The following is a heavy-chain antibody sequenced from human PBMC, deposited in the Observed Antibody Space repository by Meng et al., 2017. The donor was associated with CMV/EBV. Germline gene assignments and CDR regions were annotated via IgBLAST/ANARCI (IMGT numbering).Heavy chain of an antibody. V-gene: IGHV3-23*01. Sequence: GGSLRLSCAASGFTFSSYAMSWVRQAPGKGLEWVSAISGSGGSTYYADSVKGRFTISRDNSKNTLYLQMNSLRAEDTAVYYCAKKSSSSSPRQCYFDYWGQGTLVTVSS. J-gene: IGHJ4*02. D-gene: IGHD6-6*01. CDR2: ISGSGGST. CDR3: AKKSSSSSPRQCYFDY. CDR1: GFTFSSYA.